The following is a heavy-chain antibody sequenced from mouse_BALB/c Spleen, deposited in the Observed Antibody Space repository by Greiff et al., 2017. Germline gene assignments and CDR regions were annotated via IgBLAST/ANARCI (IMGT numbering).Heavy chain of an antibody. V-gene: IGHV1-69*02. D-gene: IGHD2-3*01. J-gene: IGHJ1*01. Sequence: QVHVKQPGAELVKPGASVKLSCKASGYTFTSYWMHWVKQRPGQGLEWIGEIDPSDSYTNYNQKFKGKATLTVDKSSSTAYMQLSSLTSEDSAVYYCARWLLQYFDVWGAGTTVTVSS. CDR2: IDPSDSYT. CDR3: ARWLLQYFDV. CDR1: GYTFTSYW.